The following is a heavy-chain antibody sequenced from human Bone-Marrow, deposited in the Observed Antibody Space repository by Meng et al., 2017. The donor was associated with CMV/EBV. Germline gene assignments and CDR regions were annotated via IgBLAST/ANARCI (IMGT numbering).Heavy chain of an antibody. CDR1: GFTFSSYA. J-gene: IGHJ1*01. CDR2: ISGSGGTI. CDR3: ARDWGQQPAVGFQH. D-gene: IGHD6-13*01. Sequence: GGSLRLSCAASGFTFSSYAMSWVRQAPGKGLEWVSAISGSGGTIYYADSVKGRFTISRDNAKNSLYLQMNSLRAEDTAVYYCARDWGQQPAVGFQHWGQGTLVTVSS. V-gene: IGHV3-23*01.